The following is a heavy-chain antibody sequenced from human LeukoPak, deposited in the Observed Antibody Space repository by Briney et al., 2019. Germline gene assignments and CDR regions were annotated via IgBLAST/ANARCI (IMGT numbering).Heavy chain of an antibody. CDR3: ARDCLEWSPNAFDI. J-gene: IGHJ3*02. Sequence: SETLSLTCTVSGGSISSSSYYWSWIRQPPGKGLEWIGYIYHSGSTYYNPSLKSRVTISVDRSKNQFSLKLSSVTAADTAVYYCARDCLEWSPNAFDIWGQGTMVTVSS. CDR1: GGSISSSSYY. D-gene: IGHD3-3*01. CDR2: IYHSGST. V-gene: IGHV4-30-2*01.